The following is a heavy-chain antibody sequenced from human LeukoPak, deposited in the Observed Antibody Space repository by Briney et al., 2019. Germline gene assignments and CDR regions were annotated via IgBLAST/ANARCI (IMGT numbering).Heavy chain of an antibody. CDR3: AKGTSSSCYSAPNY. CDR2: ICSNDNNT. J-gene: IGHJ4*02. V-gene: IGHV3-23*01. CDR1: GFTLSSYA. Sequence: GGSLRLSCAASGFTLSSYAMNWVRQAPGKGLEWVSAICSNDNNTYYANSVKGRFTISRDNSKNTLSLQLNSLRAEDTAVYYCAKGTSSSCYSAPNYWGQGTLVTVSS. D-gene: IGHD2-15*01.